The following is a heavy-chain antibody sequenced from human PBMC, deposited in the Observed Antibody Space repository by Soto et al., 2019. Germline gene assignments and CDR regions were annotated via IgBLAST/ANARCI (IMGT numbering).Heavy chain of an antibody. D-gene: IGHD2-8*01. Sequence: QVQLQESGPGLVKPSQTLSLTCTVSGGSISSGDYYWSWIRQPPGKGLEWIGYILYSGTTNYNPSLESRLPISVDTSTNQFSLKLTSVTAADTAVYYCARNGALDYWGRGTLVTVSS. CDR2: ILYSGTT. CDR1: GGSISSGDYY. J-gene: IGHJ4*02. V-gene: IGHV4-30-4*01. CDR3: ARNGALDY.